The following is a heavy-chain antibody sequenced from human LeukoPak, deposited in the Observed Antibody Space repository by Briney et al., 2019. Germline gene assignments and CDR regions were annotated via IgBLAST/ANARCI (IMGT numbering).Heavy chain of an antibody. Sequence: GGSLRLSCEVSGFIFRNHWMDWVRQAPGRGLEWVANINQDGSEKYSTDSVKGRFTISRDNSKNTLYLRMNSLAAEDTAVYYCAKDRSYHYFDYWGQGTLVTVSS. CDR1: GFIFRNHW. J-gene: IGHJ4*02. D-gene: IGHD5-18*01. CDR3: AKDRSYHYFDY. V-gene: IGHV3-7*01. CDR2: INQDGSEK.